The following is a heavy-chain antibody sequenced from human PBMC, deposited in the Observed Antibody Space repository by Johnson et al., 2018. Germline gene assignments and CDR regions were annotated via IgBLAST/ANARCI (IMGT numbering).Heavy chain of an antibody. CDR2: IWSDGNHK. J-gene: IGHJ3*02. V-gene: IGHV3-33*01. CDR1: GFLFRTYG. Sequence: VQLVESGGGVVQPGRSLRLSCAASGFLFRTYGMHWVRQAPGMGLEWVAVIWSDGNHKFYADSVKGRFTFSRDNSKITLDLQMNSLRVEDTAIYYCVRERAPFDAFDIWGQGTTVIVSS. CDR3: VRERAPFDAFDI.